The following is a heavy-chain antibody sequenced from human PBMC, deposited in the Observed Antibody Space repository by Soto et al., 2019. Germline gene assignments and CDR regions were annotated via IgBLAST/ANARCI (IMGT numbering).Heavy chain of an antibody. J-gene: IGHJ6*02. D-gene: IGHD6-13*01. CDR2: IWYDGSDK. CDR3: AKDRSSSLDAMDV. Sequence: QVQLVESGGGVVQPGRSLRLSCAASGFSFSRYGMHWVRQAPDKGLEWGAVIWYDGSDKYYADSVKGRFTISRDNSKKMLYLEVNSLRAEDTAVYYCAKDRSSSLDAMDVWGQGTTVTVSS. CDR1: GFSFSRYG. V-gene: IGHV3-33*06.